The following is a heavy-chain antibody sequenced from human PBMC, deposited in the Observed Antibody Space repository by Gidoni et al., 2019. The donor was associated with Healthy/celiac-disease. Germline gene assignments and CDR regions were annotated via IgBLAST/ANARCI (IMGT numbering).Heavy chain of an antibody. CDR3: ASPEGDYYSGMDV. CDR1: GFTVSSNY. D-gene: IGHD3-16*01. CDR2: LYSGGST. J-gene: IGHJ6*02. V-gene: IGHV3-53*01. Sequence: EVQWVESGGGVIQPGGSRRRAWAASGFTVSSNYMSWVRQAPGKGLEWGSVLYSGGSTYYADSVNGRFTISRDNSKNPLYLQMNSLRAEATAVYYCASPEGDYYSGMDVWGQGTTVTVSS.